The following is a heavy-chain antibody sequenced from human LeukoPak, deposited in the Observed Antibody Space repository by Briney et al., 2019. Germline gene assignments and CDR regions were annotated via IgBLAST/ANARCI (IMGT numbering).Heavy chain of an antibody. V-gene: IGHV4-59*08. CDR3: ARLTGYQYYFDY. CDR2: ISYSGST. J-gene: IGHJ4*02. D-gene: IGHD3-9*01. CDR1: GGSISSYS. Sequence: SETLSLTCTVSGGSISSYSWSWIRQPPGKGLEWIRYISYSGSTNYNASLKSRVTISVDTSKNQFSLKLSSVTAADTAVYYCARLTGYQYYFDYWGQGTLVTVSS.